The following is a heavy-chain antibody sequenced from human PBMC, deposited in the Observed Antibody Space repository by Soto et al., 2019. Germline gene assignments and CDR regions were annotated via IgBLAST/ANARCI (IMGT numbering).Heavy chain of an antibody. CDR3: ARGFARLNHDSLTVY. Sequence: GASVKVSCKASGGTFSSYTISWVRQAPGQGLEWMGRIIPILGIANYAQKFQGRVTITADTSTSTAYMELSSLRSEDTAVYYCARGFARLNHDSLTVYWGQGTLVNVSS. J-gene: IGHJ4*02. CDR1: GGTFSSYT. V-gene: IGHV1-69*02. CDR2: IIPILGIA. D-gene: IGHD3-16*01.